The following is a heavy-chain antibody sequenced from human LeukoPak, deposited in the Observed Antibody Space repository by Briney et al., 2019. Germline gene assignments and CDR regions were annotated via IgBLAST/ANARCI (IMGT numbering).Heavy chain of an antibody. CDR1: GGSFSGYY. D-gene: IGHD2-8*01. Sequence: SETLSLTCAVYGGSFSGYYWSWIRQPPGKGLEWVGEINHSGSTNYNPSLKSRVTISVDTSKNQFSLKLSSVTAADTAVHYCARVYEEQKHWFDPWGQGTLVTVSS. CDR2: INHSGST. J-gene: IGHJ5*02. CDR3: ARVYEEQKHWFDP. V-gene: IGHV4-34*01.